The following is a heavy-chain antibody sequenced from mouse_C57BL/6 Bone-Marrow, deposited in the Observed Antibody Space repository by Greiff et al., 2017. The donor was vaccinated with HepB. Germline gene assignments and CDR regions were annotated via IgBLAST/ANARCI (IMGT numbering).Heavy chain of an antibody. CDR2: ISSGGDCS. D-gene: IGHD1-1*01. V-gene: IGHV5-9-1*02. J-gene: IGHJ1*03. Sequence: EVHLVESGEGLVKPGASLKLSCAASGYTFTTYAMSWVRQTPEKRLEWVAYISSGGDCSDYADTVKGRVTIYRDKDKNTRNLQMSSLKSEDTAMYYCTGDLDYYTYFDVWGTGTTVTVAS. CDR3: TGDLDYYTYFDV. CDR1: GYTFTTYA.